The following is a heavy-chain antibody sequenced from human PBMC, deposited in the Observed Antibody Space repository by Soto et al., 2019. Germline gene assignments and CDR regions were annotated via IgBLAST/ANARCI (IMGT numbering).Heavy chain of an antibody. D-gene: IGHD6-13*01. J-gene: IGHJ4*02. CDR2: IYYSGST. CDR3: ARTSIAAGGTKTNFDY. Sequence: PSETLSLTCTVSGGSISSGDYYWSWIRQPPGKGLEWIGYIYYSGSTYYNPSLKSRVTISVDTSKNQFSLKLTSVTAADTAVYYCARTSIAAGGTKTNFDYWGQGTLVTVSS. V-gene: IGHV4-30-4*01. CDR1: GGSISSGDYY.